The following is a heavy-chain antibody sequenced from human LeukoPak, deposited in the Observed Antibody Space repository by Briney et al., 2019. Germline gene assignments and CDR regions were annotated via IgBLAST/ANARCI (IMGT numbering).Heavy chain of an antibody. CDR2: ISYDGSNK. Sequence: GRSLRLSCAASGFTFSSYAMHWVRQAPGKGLEWVAVISYDGSNKYYADSVKGRFTISRDNSKNTLYLQMNSLRAEDTAVYYCARGIYDYWGQGTLVTVSS. CDR3: ARGIYDY. CDR1: GFTFSSYA. J-gene: IGHJ4*02. V-gene: IGHV3-30-3*01.